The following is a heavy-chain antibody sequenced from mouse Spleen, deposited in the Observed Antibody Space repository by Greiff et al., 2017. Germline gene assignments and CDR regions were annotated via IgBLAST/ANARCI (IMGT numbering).Heavy chain of an antibody. Sequence: EVMLVESGGGLVKLGGSLKLSCAASGFTFSSYAMSWVRQTPEKRLEWVATISSGGGNTYYPDSVKGRFTISRDNAKNTLYLQMSSLKSEDTAMYYCARPPYDGYYFAWFAYWGQGTLVTVSA. CDR2: ISSGGGNT. CDR3: ARPPYDGYYFAWFAY. J-gene: IGHJ3*01. CDR1: GFTFSSYA. V-gene: IGHV5-9*01. D-gene: IGHD2-3*01.